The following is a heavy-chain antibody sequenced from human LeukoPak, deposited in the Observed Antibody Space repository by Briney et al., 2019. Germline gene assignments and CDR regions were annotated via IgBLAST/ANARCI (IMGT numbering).Heavy chain of an antibody. CDR1: GFTFSRYW. CDR2: ISSSGSTI. J-gene: IGHJ4*02. CDR3: ARVPSNYYGSGSYLRY. Sequence: GGSLRLSCAASGFTFSRYWMSWIRQAPGKGLEWVSYISSSGSTIYYADSVKGRFIISRDNAKNSLYLQMNSLRAEDTAVYYCARVPSNYYGSGSYLRYWGQGTLVTVSS. V-gene: IGHV3-11*01. D-gene: IGHD3-10*01.